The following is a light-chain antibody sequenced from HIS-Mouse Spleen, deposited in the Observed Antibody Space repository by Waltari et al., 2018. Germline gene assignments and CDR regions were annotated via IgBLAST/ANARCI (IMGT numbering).Light chain of an antibody. Sequence: QSALTQPASVSGSPGQSITISCTGTSSDVGGYNYVSRYQQHPGKAPKLMIYDCSNRPSGVSNRFSGSKSGNTASLTISGLQADDEADYYCSSYTSSSTRVFGGGTKLTVL. CDR3: SSYTSSSTRV. J-gene: IGLJ3*02. CDR2: DCS. CDR1: SSDVGGYNY. V-gene: IGLV2-14*03.